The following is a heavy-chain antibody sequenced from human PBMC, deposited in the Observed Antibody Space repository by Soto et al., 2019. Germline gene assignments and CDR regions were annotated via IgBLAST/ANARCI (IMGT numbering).Heavy chain of an antibody. J-gene: IGHJ4*02. CDR2: ISSSGSTI. CDR3: ARAGRLGELSLTAYYFDY. D-gene: IGHD3-16*02. Sequence: QTGGSLRLSCAASGFTFSSYEMNWVRQAPGKGLEWVSYISSSGSTIYYADSVKGRFTISRDNAKNSLHLQMNSLRAEDTAVYYCARAGRLGELSLTAYYFDYWGQGTLVTVSS. V-gene: IGHV3-48*03. CDR1: GFTFSSYE.